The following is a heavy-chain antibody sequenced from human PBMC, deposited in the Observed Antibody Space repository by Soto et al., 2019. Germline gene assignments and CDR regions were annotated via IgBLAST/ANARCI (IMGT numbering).Heavy chain of an antibody. CDR1: GFTFSNAW. J-gene: IGHJ3*02. V-gene: IGHV3-30*18. D-gene: IGHD3-22*01. CDR3: AKATMIVSDAFDI. CDR2: ISYDGSNK. Sequence: GGSLRLSCAASGFTFSNAWINWVRQAPGKGLEWVAVISYDGSNKYYADSVKGRFTISRDNSKNTLYLQMNSLRAEDTAVYYCAKATMIVSDAFDIWGQGTMVTVSS.